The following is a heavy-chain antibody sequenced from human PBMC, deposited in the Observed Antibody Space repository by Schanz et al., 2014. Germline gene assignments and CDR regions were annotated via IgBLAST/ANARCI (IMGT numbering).Heavy chain of an antibody. Sequence: VQLVESGGGVVQPGRSRRLSCEASGFTFSAYTMNWVRQAPGKGLEWVSSISSGGRNISYADSLKGRFTISRDNARNSLYLQLNSLRVEDTAVYYCARFLARYQYYGVDVWGQGTTVIVSS. J-gene: IGHJ6*02. CDR1: GFTFSAYT. CDR2: ISSGGRNI. D-gene: IGHD3-3*01. CDR3: ARFLARYQYYGVDV. V-gene: IGHV3-21*04.